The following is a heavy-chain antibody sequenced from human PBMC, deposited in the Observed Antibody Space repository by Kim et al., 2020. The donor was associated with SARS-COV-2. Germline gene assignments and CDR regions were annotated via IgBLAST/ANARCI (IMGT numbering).Heavy chain of an antibody. D-gene: IGHD2-21*02. V-gene: IGHV5-51*01. CDR1: GYTFSSYW. CDR3: ATRARGDYYFDY. CDR2: IFPGDSDT. Sequence: GESLKISCKTSGYTFSSYWIAWVRQMPGKGQEWMGIIFPGDSDTRYSPSFQGQVTISVDKSITTAYLQWRSLKASDSAMYYCATRARGDYYFDYWGQGTL. J-gene: IGHJ4*02.